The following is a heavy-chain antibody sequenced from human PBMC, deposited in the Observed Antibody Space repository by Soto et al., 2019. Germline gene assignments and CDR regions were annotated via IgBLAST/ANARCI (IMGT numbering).Heavy chain of an antibody. J-gene: IGHJ4*02. V-gene: IGHV3-30-3*01. CDR3: ARDRYDSSGYHFVV. D-gene: IGHD3-22*01. CDR2: ISYDGSNK. Sequence: PGGSLRLSCAASGFTFSSYAMHWVRQAPGKGLEWVAVISYDGSNKYYADSVKGRFTISRDNSKNTLYLQMNSLRAEDTAVYYCARDRYDSSGYHFVVWGQGTLVTVSS. CDR1: GFTFSSYA.